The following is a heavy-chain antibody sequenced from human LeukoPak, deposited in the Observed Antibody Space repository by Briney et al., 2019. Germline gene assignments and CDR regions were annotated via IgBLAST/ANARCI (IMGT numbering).Heavy chain of an antibody. V-gene: IGHV1-18*01. D-gene: IGHD3-22*01. CDR1: GYTFTSYG. CDR2: ISAYNGKP. J-gene: IGHJ4*02. Sequence: ASVKVSCKASGYTFTSYGISWVRQAPGQGLEWMGWISAYNGKPNYAQKLQGRVTMTTDTSTSTAYMELRSLRSDDTAVYYCARAETYYYDSSGYSFDYWGQGTLVTVSS. CDR3: ARAETYYYDSSGYSFDY.